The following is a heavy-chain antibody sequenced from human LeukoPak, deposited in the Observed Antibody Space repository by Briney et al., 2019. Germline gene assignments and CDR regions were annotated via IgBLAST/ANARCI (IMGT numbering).Heavy chain of an antibody. CDR2: IYHSGST. D-gene: IGHD3-10*01. Sequence: TSETLSLTCAVSGYSISSGYYWGWIGQPPGKGLEFIASIYHSGSTYYNSPLQSRVTISVDTSKNQFSLNLNSVTAADTALYYCARDSSLGSGPLDGFDIWGQGTLVTVSS. CDR3: ARDSSLGSGPLDGFDI. J-gene: IGHJ3*02. CDR1: GYSISSGYY. V-gene: IGHV4-38-2*02.